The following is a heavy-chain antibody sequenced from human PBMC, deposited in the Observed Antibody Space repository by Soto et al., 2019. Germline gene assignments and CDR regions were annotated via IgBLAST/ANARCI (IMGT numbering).Heavy chain of an antibody. J-gene: IGHJ4*02. Sequence: QVQLVQSGAEVQKPGSSVKVSCKASGGIFSTYAISWLRQAPGQGLEWMGGIIPLFGTPNYAQRFQGRVTITADESTSRAYMELSRLRSEDTAVYYCARDRDDYGSGNYYNRIDFWGQGTLVTVSS. CDR2: IIPLFGTP. CDR1: GGIFSTYA. D-gene: IGHD3-10*01. V-gene: IGHV1-69*01. CDR3: ARDRDDYGSGNYYNRIDF.